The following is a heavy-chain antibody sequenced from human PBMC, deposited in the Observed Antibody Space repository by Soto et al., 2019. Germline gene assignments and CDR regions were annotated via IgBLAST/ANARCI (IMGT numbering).Heavy chain of an antibody. CDR2: IYYSGST. D-gene: IGHD4-17*01. CDR1: GGSISSYY. V-gene: IGHV4-59*01. Sequence: SETLSLTCTVSGGSISSYYWSWIRQPPGKGLEWIGYIYYSGSTNYNPSLKSRVTISVDTSKNQFSLKLSSVTAADTAVYYCARDSGLRTLFDFGKWGQGTXVTVSS. J-gene: IGHJ4*02. CDR3: ARDSGLRTLFDFGK.